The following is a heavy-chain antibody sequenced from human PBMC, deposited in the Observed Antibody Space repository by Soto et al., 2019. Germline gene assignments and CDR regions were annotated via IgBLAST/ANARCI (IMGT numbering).Heavy chain of an antibody. D-gene: IGHD3-10*01. CDR2: IYYSGST. J-gene: IGHJ4*02. CDR1: GGSISSGGYY. V-gene: IGHV4-31*03. CDR3: ARGRGTMVRGVIAY. Sequence: QVQLQESGPGLVKPSQTLSLTCTVSGGSISSGGYYWSWIRQHPGKGLEWIGYIYYSGSTYYNPYLKSRFTISLDTSKNQFSLKLSSVTAADPAVYYCARGRGTMVRGVIAYWGQGTLVTVSS.